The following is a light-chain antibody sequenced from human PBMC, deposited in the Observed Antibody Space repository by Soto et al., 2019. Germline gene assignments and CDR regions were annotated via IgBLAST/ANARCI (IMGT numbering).Light chain of an antibody. CDR1: SRDVGAYNY. J-gene: IGLJ3*02. Sequence: QSALTQPASVSGSPGQSITISCTGTSRDVGAYNYVSWYQQHPGRAPKLMIYEVSYRPSGVSNRFSGSKSGNTASLTISGLQAEDEADYYCSSFTTITTWVFGGGTKLTVL. CDR3: SSFTTITTWV. V-gene: IGLV2-14*01. CDR2: EVS.